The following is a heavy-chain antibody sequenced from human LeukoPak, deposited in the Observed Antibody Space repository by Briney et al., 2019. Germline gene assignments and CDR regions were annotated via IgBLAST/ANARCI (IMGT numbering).Heavy chain of an antibody. J-gene: IGHJ6*02. D-gene: IGHD6-19*01. V-gene: IGHV3-53*01. CDR2: IHTSGDT. CDR1: GLTGSHNY. Sequence: GGSLRLSCAASGLTGSHNYVSWVRQAPGKGLEWVSAIHTSGDTCYADSVKGRFTISRDTSKNTLYLQINSLRAEDTAVYYCARSHSSGYYYYGMDVWGQGTTVTVSS. CDR3: ARSHSSGYYYYGMDV.